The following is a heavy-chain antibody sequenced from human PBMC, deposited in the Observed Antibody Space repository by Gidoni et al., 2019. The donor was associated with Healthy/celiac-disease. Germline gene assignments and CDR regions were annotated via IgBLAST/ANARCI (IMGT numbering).Heavy chain of an antibody. CDR2: IGTAGDT. J-gene: IGHJ3*02. D-gene: IGHD2-2*02. CDR3: ARGFRIDTGPAFDI. CDR1: GFTFSSYD. V-gene: IGHV3-13*01. Sequence: EVQLVESGGGLVQPGGSLRLSCAASGFTFSSYDMHWVRQATGKGLEWVSAIGTAGDTYYPGSVKGRFTISRENAKNSLYLQMNSLRAGDTAVYYCARGFRIDTGPAFDIWGQGTMVTVSS.